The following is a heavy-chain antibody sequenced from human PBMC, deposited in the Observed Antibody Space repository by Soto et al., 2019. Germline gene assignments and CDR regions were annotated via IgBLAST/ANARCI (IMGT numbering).Heavy chain of an antibody. Sequence: SETLSLTCTVSGGSVSSGSYYWSWIRQPPGKGLEWIGYIYYSGSTNYNPSLKSRVTISVDTSKNQSSLKLSSVTAADTAVYYCARESWAYCGGDCYHFDYWGQGTLVTVPQ. J-gene: IGHJ4*02. V-gene: IGHV4-61*01. CDR2: IYYSGST. D-gene: IGHD2-21*02. CDR1: GGSVSSGSYY. CDR3: ARESWAYCGGDCYHFDY.